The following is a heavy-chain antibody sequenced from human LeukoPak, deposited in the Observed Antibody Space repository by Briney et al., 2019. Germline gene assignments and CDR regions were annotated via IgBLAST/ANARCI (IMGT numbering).Heavy chain of an antibody. CDR3: TRLWGDCGGDCYSHDF. V-gene: IGHV3-73*01. CDR1: GFTFSSYW. Sequence: GGSLRLSCAASGFTFSSYWMHWVRKASGKGLGWVGRIRSKADSYATAYAASVKGRFTISRDDSKNTAYLQMNSLRTEATAVYYRTRLWGDCGGDCYSHDFWGQGALVTVSS. D-gene: IGHD2-21*02. J-gene: IGHJ4*02. CDR2: IRSKADSYAT.